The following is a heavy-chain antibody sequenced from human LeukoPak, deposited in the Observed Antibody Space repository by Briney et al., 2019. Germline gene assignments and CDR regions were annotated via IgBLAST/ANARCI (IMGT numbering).Heavy chain of an antibody. Sequence: GGSLRLSCAASGFTFSDYYMSWIRQAPGKGLEWVSYISSSGSTIYYADSVKGRFTISRDNAKNSLYLQMNSLRAEDTAVYYCARDRVTIFGVANHRDAFDIWGQGTMVTVSS. D-gene: IGHD3-3*01. V-gene: IGHV3-11*04. CDR2: ISSSGSTI. J-gene: IGHJ3*02. CDR3: ARDRVTIFGVANHRDAFDI. CDR1: GFTFSDYY.